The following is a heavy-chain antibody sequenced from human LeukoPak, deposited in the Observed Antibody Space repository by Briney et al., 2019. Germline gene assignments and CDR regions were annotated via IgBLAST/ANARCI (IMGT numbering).Heavy chain of an antibody. V-gene: IGHV1-69*13. J-gene: IGHJ4*02. D-gene: IGHD6-13*01. CDR1: GGTFSSYA. Sequence: SVKVSCKASGGTFSSYAISWVRQAPGQGLEWMGGIIPIFGTANYAQKFQGRVTITADESTSTAYMELNSLRAEDTAVYYCARQLAAAGLLYWGQGTLVTVSS. CDR2: IIPIFGTA. CDR3: ARQLAAAGLLY.